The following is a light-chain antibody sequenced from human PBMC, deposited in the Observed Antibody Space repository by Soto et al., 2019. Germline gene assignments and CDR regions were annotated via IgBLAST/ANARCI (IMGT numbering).Light chain of an antibody. J-gene: IGLJ1*01. CDR2: EVV. CDR1: KNDIGVYDF. V-gene: IGLV2-8*01. CDR3: KSYAGSNTYV. Sequence: QSALTQPPSASGSPGQSVTISCTGTKNDIGVYDFVSWYQHHPGKAPRLIIYEVVQRPSGVPDRFSGSKSGNTASLTVSGLQAAEEAEYFCKSYAGSNTYVFGSGTKVTVL.